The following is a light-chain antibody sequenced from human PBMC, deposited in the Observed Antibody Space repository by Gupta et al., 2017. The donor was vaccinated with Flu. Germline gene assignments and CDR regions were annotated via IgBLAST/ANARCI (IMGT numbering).Light chain of an antibody. J-gene: IGKJ2*01. V-gene: IGKV3D-20*01. CDR3: QQYAVSPPFT. Sequence: VLTQSPATLSLSPGERATLSCGASQTVSSNYLAWYQQKPGLAPRLIIYDASTRATGIPDRFSGSGSATDFTLTISGLEPEDFAVYDCQQYAVSPPFTCGQGTRLDIK. CDR2: DAS. CDR1: QTVSSNY.